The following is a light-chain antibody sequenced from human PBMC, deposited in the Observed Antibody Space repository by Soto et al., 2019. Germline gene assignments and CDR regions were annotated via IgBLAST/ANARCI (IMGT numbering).Light chain of an antibody. Sequence: QSALTQPASVSGSPGQSITISCTGTSSDIGTYIYVSWYLQHPGKAPKLLIYEVGNRPSGVSNRFSGSKSGTTASLTISGLQAEDEAYYYCSSYTSSNSVVFGGGTKVTVL. CDR1: SSDIGTYIY. CDR3: SSYTSSNSVV. V-gene: IGLV2-14*01. J-gene: IGLJ2*01. CDR2: EVG.